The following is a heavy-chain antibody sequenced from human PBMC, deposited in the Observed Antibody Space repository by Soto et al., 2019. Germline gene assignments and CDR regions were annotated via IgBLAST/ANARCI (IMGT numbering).Heavy chain of an antibody. J-gene: IGHJ4*02. CDR1: GFTFSTFW. CDR3: ARDNWGSLEY. V-gene: IGHV3-74*01. Sequence: VGSLRLSCAASGFTFSTFWMSWVRQVPGKGLLWVSHMNTDGNVINYADSVKGRFTISRDNAKNTLYLQMNSLSAEDTAVYYCARDNWGSLEYWGPGTLVTVSS. D-gene: IGHD7-27*01. CDR2: MNTDGNVI.